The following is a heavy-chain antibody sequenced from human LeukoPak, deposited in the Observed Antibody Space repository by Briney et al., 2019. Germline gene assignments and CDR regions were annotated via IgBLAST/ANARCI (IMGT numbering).Heavy chain of an antibody. CDR3: ARDIRIAAAGTALDY. Sequence: PGGSLRLSCAASGFTFSSYWMSWVRQAPGKGLEWVANIKQDGSEKYYVDSVKGRFTISRDNAKNSLYLQMNSLRAEDTAVYYCARDIRIAAAGTALDYWGQGTLVTVSS. J-gene: IGHJ4*02. D-gene: IGHD6-13*01. V-gene: IGHV3-7*01. CDR2: IKQDGSEK. CDR1: GFTFSSYW.